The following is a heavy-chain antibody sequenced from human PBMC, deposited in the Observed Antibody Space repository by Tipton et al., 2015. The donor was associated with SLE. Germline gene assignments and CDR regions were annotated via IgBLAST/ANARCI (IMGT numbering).Heavy chain of an antibody. D-gene: IGHD2-21*01. CDR3: AKDEGGCGGDCYSNWFDP. J-gene: IGHJ5*02. Sequence: GSLRLSCAASGFTFSSYAMSWVRQAPGKGLEWVSAISGSGGSTYYADSVKGRFTISRDNSKNTLYLQMNSLRAEDTAVYYCAKDEGGCGGDCYSNWFDPWGQGTLVTVSS. CDR2: ISGSGGST. CDR1: GFTFSSYA. V-gene: IGHV3-23*01.